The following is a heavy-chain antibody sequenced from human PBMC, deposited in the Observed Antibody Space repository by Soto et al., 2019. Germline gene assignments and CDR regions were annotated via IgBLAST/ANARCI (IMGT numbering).Heavy chain of an antibody. CDR1: GFTSSSYA. D-gene: IGHD3-22*01. Sequence: GESLRVSCAASGFTSSSYAISWFRQVPWKGLEWVSTITGSGCVTYYGYSVKGRFTISRDNSKNTLYLLLNSLRAEDTAVYYCAKSGYYYDGSGYNFDYWGQGT. CDR2: ITGSGCVT. V-gene: IGHV3-23*01. CDR3: AKSGYYYDGSGYNFDY. J-gene: IGHJ4*02.